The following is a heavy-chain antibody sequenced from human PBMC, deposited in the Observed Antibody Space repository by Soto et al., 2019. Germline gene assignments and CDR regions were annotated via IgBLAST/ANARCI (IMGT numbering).Heavy chain of an antibody. J-gene: IGHJ6*03. Sequence: QVQLVQSGAEVKKPGASVKVSCKASGYTFTSYYMHWVRQAPGQGLEWMGIINPSGGRTSYAQKFQGGVTMTRDTYTSTVYMELSSLRSEDTAVYYCARSPSPLWLVGLADYYYMDVWGKGTTVTVSS. D-gene: IGHD6-19*01. CDR1: GYTFTSYY. CDR3: ARSPSPLWLVGLADYYYMDV. V-gene: IGHV1-46*03. CDR2: INPSGGRT.